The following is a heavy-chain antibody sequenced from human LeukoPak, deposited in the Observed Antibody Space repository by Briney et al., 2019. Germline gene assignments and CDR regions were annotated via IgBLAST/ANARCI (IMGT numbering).Heavy chain of an antibody. Sequence: ASVKVSCKASGYTFTSYDINWVRQATGQGLEWMGWMNPNSGNTGYAQKFQGRVTITRNTSISTAYMALSSLRSEDTAVYYCASEHGGNSWYYYSYGMDVWGPGTTVTVSS. J-gene: IGHJ6*02. V-gene: IGHV1-8*01. D-gene: IGHD4-23*01. CDR2: MNPNSGNT. CDR1: GYTFTSYD. CDR3: ASEHGGNSWYYYSYGMDV.